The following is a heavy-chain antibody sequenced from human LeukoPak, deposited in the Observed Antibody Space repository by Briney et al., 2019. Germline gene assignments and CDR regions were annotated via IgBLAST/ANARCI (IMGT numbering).Heavy chain of an antibody. CDR2: ISAYNGNT. D-gene: IGHD3-22*01. J-gene: IGHJ4*02. V-gene: IGHV1-18*01. CDR1: GYTFTSYG. CDR3: ARGGGRYSSSGYPIDY. Sequence: GASVKVSCKASGYTFTSYGISWVRQAPEQGLEWMGWISAYNGNTNYAQKLQGRVTMTTDTSTSTAYMELRSLRSDDTAVYYCARGGGRYSSSGYPIDYWGQGTLVTVSS.